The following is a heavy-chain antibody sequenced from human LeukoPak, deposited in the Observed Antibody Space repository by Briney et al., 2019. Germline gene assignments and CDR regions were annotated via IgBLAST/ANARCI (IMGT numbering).Heavy chain of an antibody. V-gene: IGHV3-30*02. J-gene: IGHJ4*02. CDR3: EKETHRGYARGPNGDY. Sequence: PGGSLRLSCAASGFTFSSYGMHWVRQAPGKGLEWVSFIRYDGSNTYFADSVKGRFTISRDNSKNTLYLQMNSLRTEDTAVYYCEKETHRGYARGPNGDYWGEGTLVIVSS. CDR2: IRYDGSNT. CDR1: GFTFSSYG. D-gene: IGHD5-12*01.